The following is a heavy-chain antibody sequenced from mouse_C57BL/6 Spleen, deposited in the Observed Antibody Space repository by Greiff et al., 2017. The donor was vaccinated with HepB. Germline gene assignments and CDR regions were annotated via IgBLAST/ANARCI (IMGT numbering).Heavy chain of an antibody. Sequence: QVQLQQPGAELVKPGASVKLSCKASGYTFTSYWMHWVKQRPGQGLEWIGMIHPNSGSTNYNEKFKSKATLTVDKSSSTAYMQLSSLTSEDSAVYYCARLGSSGRFDYWGQVTTLTVSS. CDR3: ARLGSSGRFDY. D-gene: IGHD3-2*02. CDR2: IHPNSGST. J-gene: IGHJ2*01. CDR1: GYTFTSYW. V-gene: IGHV1-64*01.